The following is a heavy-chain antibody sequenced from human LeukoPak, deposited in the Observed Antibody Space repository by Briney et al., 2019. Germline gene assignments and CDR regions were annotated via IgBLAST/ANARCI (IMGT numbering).Heavy chain of an antibody. CDR3: AREDSSGYANFDY. Sequence: GGSLRLSCAASGFTFSDHYMDWVRQAPGKGLEWVANIKQDGSEKYYVDSVKGRFTISRDNAKNSLYLQMNSLRVEDTAVYYCAREDSSGYANFDYWGQGTLVTVSS. J-gene: IGHJ4*02. V-gene: IGHV3-7*01. D-gene: IGHD3-22*01. CDR2: IKQDGSEK. CDR1: GFTFSDHY.